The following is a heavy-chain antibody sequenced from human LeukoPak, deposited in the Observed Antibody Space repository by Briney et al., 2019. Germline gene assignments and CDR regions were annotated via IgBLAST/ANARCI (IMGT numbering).Heavy chain of an antibody. CDR1: GDSVSSNSAA. CDR3: ARQTRSQGVSGSPSRGAFDI. CDR2: TYYRSKWYS. D-gene: IGHD1-26*01. Sequence: SQTLSLSCVIPGDSVSSNSAAWNWIRQSPSRGLEWLGRTYYRSKWYSYSAVSVKSRIIINPDTSKNQFSLQLNSVTPEDTAVYYRARQTRSQGVSGSPSRGAFDIWGQGTMVTVSS. V-gene: IGHV6-1*01. J-gene: IGHJ3*02.